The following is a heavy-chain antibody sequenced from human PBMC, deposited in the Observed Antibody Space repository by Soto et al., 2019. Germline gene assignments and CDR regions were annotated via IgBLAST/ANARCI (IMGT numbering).Heavy chain of an antibody. J-gene: IGHJ5*02. CDR2: IIPIFGTA. CDR1: GGTFSSYA. D-gene: IGHD2-15*01. V-gene: IGHV1-69*01. CDR3: ARDPGYCSGGSCSSANWFDP. Sequence: QVQLVQSGAEVKKPGSSVKVSCKASGGTFSSYAISWVRQAPGQGLEWMGGIIPIFGTANYAQKFQGRVTITADESTSIAYIELGSLRSEDTAVYYCARDPGYCSGGSCSSANWFDPWGQGPLVTVSS.